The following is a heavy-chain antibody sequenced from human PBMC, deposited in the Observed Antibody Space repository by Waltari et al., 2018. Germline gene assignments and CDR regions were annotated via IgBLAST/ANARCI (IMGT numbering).Heavy chain of an antibody. CDR2: INPNSGGT. Sequence: QVQLVQSGAEVKKPGASVKVSCKASGYTFTGYYMHWVRQAPGQGLEWMGWINPNSGGTNYAQKFQGRVTMTRDTSISTAYMELSRLRSDDTAVYYCARARPGIAAADQRKNWYFDLWGRGTLVTVSS. D-gene: IGHD6-13*01. V-gene: IGHV1-2*02. CDR3: ARARPGIAAADQRKNWYFDL. J-gene: IGHJ2*01. CDR1: GYTFTGYY.